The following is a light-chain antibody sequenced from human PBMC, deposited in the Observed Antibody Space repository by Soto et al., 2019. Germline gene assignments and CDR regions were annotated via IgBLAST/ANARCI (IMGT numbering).Light chain of an antibody. Sequence: EVVMTHSPATLSVSPGERATLSCRASQSVSSNLAWYQQKPGQAPRLLIYGVSTRATGIPARFSGSGSGTEFTLTISSLQSEDFAVYYCQQYNNWRTFGQGTKVDIK. CDR1: QSVSSN. CDR2: GVS. V-gene: IGKV3-15*01. J-gene: IGKJ1*01. CDR3: QQYNNWRT.